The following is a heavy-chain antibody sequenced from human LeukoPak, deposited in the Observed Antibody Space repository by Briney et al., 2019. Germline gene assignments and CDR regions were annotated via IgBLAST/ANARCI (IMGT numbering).Heavy chain of an antibody. Sequence: PSETLSLTCSVSGGPIHSTSYYWVWIRQPPGKRLEWIGSIYSSGTTFYNPSLKSRVTISVDASKNQFSLKVKSMTPADTAIYFCARQVVEHNRFDSWGQGTLVTVSS. CDR1: GGPIHSTSYY. D-gene: IGHD2-15*01. CDR3: ARQVVEHNRFDS. CDR2: IYSSGTT. V-gene: IGHV4-39*01. J-gene: IGHJ5*01.